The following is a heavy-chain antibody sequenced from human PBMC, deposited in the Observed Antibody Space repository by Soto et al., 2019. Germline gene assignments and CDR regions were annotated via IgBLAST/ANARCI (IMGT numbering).Heavy chain of an antibody. CDR2: IGARGSDT. V-gene: IGHV3-23*01. CDR1: GVPFNIYT. CDR3: AKGGTYHIGDFDS. Sequence: PGGSLRLSCAASGVPFNIYTMSWVRQAPGKGLEWVSGIGARGSDTYFPDSVKGRFTISRDNAMDMVYLQMNSLRAEDTAVYFCAKGGTYHIGDFDSWGQGTLVTVSS. J-gene: IGHJ4*02. D-gene: IGHD5-12*01.